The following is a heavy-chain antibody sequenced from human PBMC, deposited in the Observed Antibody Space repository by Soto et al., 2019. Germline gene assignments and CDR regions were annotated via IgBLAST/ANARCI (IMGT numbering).Heavy chain of an antibody. CDR2: ISYDGSNK. D-gene: IGHD5-18*01. CDR1: GFTFSSYA. J-gene: IGHJ6*02. CDR3: ARDRWGYSYGYYYYYYGMDV. V-gene: IGHV3-30-3*01. Sequence: PGGSLRLSCAASGFTFSSYAMHWVRQAPGKGLEWVAVISYDGSNKYYADSVKGRFTISRDNSKNTLYLQMNSLRAEDTAVYYCARDRWGYSYGYYYYYYGMDVWGQGTTVTVSS.